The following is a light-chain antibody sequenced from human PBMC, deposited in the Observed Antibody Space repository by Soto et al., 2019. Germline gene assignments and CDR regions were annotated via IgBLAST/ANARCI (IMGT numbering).Light chain of an antibody. Sequence: DIQMTQSPSTLSASVGDRVTITCRASQSISSWLAWYQQKPGKAPKLLIYDASSLESGVPSRFSGSGSGTEFTLTISILQPDDFATYYCQLYNSYLFTFGPGTKVDIK. CDR2: DAS. V-gene: IGKV1-5*01. CDR1: QSISSW. CDR3: QLYNSYLFT. J-gene: IGKJ3*01.